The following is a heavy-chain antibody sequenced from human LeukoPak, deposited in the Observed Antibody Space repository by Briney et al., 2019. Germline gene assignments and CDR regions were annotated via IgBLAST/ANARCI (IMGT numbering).Heavy chain of an antibody. CDR3: ARARSSGWYYGMDV. D-gene: IGHD6-19*01. Sequence: GGSLRLSCAASGFTFSSYSMNWVRQAPGKGLEWVSYISSSSSTIYYADSVKGRFTISRDNAKNSLYLLMNSLRAEDTAVYYCARARSSGWYYGMDVWGQGTTVTVSS. V-gene: IGHV3-48*01. J-gene: IGHJ6*02. CDR1: GFTFSSYS. CDR2: ISSSSSTI.